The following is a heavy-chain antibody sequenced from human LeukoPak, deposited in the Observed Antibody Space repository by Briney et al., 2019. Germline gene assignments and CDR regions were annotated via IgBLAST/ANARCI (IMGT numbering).Heavy chain of an antibody. D-gene: IGHD3-16*02. CDR2: INPNSGGT. Sequence: ASVKVSCKASGYTFTGYYIHWVRQAPGQGLEWVGWINPNSGGTHYAQKFQGRVTMTRDTSISTAYMELSRLRSDDAAVYYCARVQKTDYDYVWGNYRQNWFDPWGQGTLVSVSS. CDR1: GYTFTGYY. CDR3: ARVQKTDYDYVWGNYRQNWFDP. J-gene: IGHJ5*02. V-gene: IGHV1-2*02.